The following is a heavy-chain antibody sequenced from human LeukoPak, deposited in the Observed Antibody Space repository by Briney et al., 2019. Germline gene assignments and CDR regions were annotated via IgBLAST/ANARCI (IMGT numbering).Heavy chain of an antibody. CDR3: ARDMGNYDSSYFDY. Sequence: GGSLRLSCAASGFTFSSYSMTWVRQAPGKGLEWVSSISSSSSYIYYADSVKGRFTISRDNAKNSLYLQMNSLRAEDTAVYYCARDMGNYDSSYFDYWGQGTLVTVSS. D-gene: IGHD3-22*01. CDR1: GFTFSSYS. V-gene: IGHV3-21*01. J-gene: IGHJ4*02. CDR2: ISSSSSYI.